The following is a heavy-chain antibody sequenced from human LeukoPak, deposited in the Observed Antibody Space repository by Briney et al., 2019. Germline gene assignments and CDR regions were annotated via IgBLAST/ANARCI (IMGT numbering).Heavy chain of an antibody. Sequence: GGSLRLSCAASGFTFSTYGMSWVRRAPGEGLEWVSGISSSGGSTSYADSVKGRLTVSRDNSNNTVSLQMNTLRAEDTALYYCAKNPLRAAPGFFDYWGRGTLVTVSS. CDR2: ISSSGGST. CDR3: AKNPLRAAPGFFDY. CDR1: GFTFSTYG. V-gene: IGHV3-23*01. D-gene: IGHD6-13*01. J-gene: IGHJ4*02.